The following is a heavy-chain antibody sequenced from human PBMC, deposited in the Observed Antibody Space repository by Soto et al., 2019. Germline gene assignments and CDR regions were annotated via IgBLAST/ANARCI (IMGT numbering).Heavy chain of an antibody. D-gene: IGHD3-22*01. J-gene: IGHJ4*02. CDR2: IYPGESDA. V-gene: IGHV5-51*01. Sequence: PGESLKISYTVSRYRFTSYWIGCVRQMPGKGREGVGIIYPGESDARYSPSFQGLVTISADKSIFTAYLKWGSLKESDTDMYFCASHEVSNYYDNNGHLDYWGEGSQVNVSS. CDR1: RYRFTSYW. CDR3: ASHEVSNYYDNNGHLDY.